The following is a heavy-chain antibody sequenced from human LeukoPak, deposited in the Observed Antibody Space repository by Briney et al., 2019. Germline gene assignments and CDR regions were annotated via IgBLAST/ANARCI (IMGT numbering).Heavy chain of an antibody. CDR2: IYTSGST. Sequence: SETLSLTCTVSGGSISSYYWSWIRQPAGKGLEWIGRIYTSGSTNYNPSLKSRVTMSVDTSKNQFSLKLSSVTAADTAVYYCARHQYSSGWELYYYYYYMYISGKGATVTISS. V-gene: IGHV4-4*07. J-gene: IGHJ6*03. CDR1: GGSISSYY. CDR3: ARHQYSSGWELYYYYYYMYI. D-gene: IGHD6-19*01.